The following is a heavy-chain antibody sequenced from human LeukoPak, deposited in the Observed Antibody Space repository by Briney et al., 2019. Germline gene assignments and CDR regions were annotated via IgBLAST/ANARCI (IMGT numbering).Heavy chain of an antibody. D-gene: IGHD2-2*01. V-gene: IGHV4-59*12. Sequence: SETLSLTCTVSGGSISNNYWSWIRQPPGKGLEWIGYIYYSGSTTYNPSLKSRVTISVDTSKNQFSLSLTSVTAADTAVYYCARESDRYCFSTSCPNWFDPWGQGTLVTVSS. CDR2: IYYSGST. J-gene: IGHJ5*02. CDR3: ARESDRYCFSTSCPNWFDP. CDR1: GGSISNNY.